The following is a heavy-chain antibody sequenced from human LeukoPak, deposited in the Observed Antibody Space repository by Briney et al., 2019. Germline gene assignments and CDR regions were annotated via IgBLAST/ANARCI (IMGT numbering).Heavy chain of an antibody. Sequence: SETLSLTCTVSGGSISSIYSYRGWIRQPPGKGLEWIGSMYYSGRTYYNPSLKSRVTISVDTSKNQFSLKLSSVTAADTAVYYCARTRTNWFDPWGQGTLVTVSS. CDR2: MYYSGRT. CDR1: GGSISSIYSY. V-gene: IGHV4-39*07. J-gene: IGHJ5*02. CDR3: ARTRTNWFDP.